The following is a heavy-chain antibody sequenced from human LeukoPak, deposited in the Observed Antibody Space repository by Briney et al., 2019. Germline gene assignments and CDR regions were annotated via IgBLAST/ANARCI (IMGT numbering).Heavy chain of an antibody. CDR2: IHPSGGST. CDR3: ARVYGDYPFDY. D-gene: IGHD4-17*01. CDR1: GYTFTSYY. J-gene: IGHJ4*02. Sequence: GASVNVSWKGSGYTFTSYYMHWVRQAPGQGLEWMGIIHPSGGSTSYAQKFQGRVTMTRDTSTSTVYMELSSLRSEDTAVYYCARVYGDYPFDYWGQGTLVTVSS. V-gene: IGHV1-46*01.